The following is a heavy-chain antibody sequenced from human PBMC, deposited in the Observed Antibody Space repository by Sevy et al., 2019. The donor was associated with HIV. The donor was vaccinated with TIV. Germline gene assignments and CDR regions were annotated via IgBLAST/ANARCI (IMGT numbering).Heavy chain of an antibody. CDR3: ARGENDVEFVQY. D-gene: IGHD1-26*01. J-gene: IGHJ1*01. Sequence: GGSLRLSCTVSGFIFSNFAMHWVRQAPGKGLEWVAVTSYDGSHKYYADSVKGRFTVSRDNSRNILSLEMNSLRRDDTAVYYCARGENDVEFVQYWGQGTLVTVSS. CDR2: TSYDGSHK. V-gene: IGHV3-30*04. CDR1: GFIFSNFA.